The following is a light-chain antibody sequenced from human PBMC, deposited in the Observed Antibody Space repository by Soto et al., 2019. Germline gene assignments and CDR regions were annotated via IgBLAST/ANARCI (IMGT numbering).Light chain of an antibody. CDR2: QTS. CDR1: QYMNTR. Sequence: DIVLTQSPATLSSFPGDRVTVSCRASQYMNTRLAWYQHRPGQAPRLLIYQTSIRAAGIPARFSASGSGTDFTLTTSDVQPEDFALYYCHQRQSWPRTFGQGTKVDIK. V-gene: IGKV3-11*01. CDR3: HQRQSWPRT. J-gene: IGKJ1*01.